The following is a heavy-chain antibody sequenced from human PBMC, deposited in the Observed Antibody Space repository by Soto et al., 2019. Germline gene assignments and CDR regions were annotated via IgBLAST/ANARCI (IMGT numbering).Heavy chain of an antibody. CDR1: GYSFTCYW. Sequence: PGESLKISCKGSGYSFTCYWIGWVRQMPGKGLEWMGIIYPGDSDTRYSPSFKGQVTISADKSISTAYLQWNSLKASDTAMYYCARTATSTTVSMDVWGQGTTVTVSS. D-gene: IGHD4-17*01. CDR2: IYPGDSDT. J-gene: IGHJ6*02. V-gene: IGHV5-51*01. CDR3: ARTATSTTVSMDV.